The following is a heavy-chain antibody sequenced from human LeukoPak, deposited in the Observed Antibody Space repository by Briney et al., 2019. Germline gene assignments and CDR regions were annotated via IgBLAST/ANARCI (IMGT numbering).Heavy chain of an antibody. Sequence: GGSLRLSCVASGFTFTAYSMNWVRQAPGKGLEWVSSISSSSSYIYYADSVKGRFTISRDNAKNSLYLQMNSLRAEDTAVYYCARDTWALSCGFCKAVAEDPGMDVWGQGTTVTVSS. CDR1: GFTFTAYS. J-gene: IGHJ6*02. D-gene: IGHD6-19*01. CDR2: ISSSSSYI. CDR3: ARDTWALSCGFCKAVAEDPGMDV. V-gene: IGHV3-21*01.